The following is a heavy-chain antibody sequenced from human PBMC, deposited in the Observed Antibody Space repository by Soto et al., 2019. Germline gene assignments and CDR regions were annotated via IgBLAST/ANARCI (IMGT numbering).Heavy chain of an antibody. V-gene: IGHV3-23*01. CDR1: GFPFSSYS. J-gene: IGHJ4*02. D-gene: IGHD3-22*01. CDR3: AKGQVDRITMIVVVIPYDY. CDR2: ISGSGGST. Sequence: GGSLRLSCAAPGFPFSSYSMSWVRQAPGKGLEWVSAISGSGGSTYYADSVKGRFTISRDNSKNTLYLQMNSLRAEDTAVYYCAKGQVDRITMIVVVIPYDYRGQGTLVTVS.